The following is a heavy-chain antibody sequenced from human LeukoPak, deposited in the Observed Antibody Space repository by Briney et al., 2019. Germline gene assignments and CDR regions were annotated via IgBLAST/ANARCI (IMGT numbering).Heavy chain of an antibody. Sequence: SSVKVSCKASGYTFTGYYMHWVRQAPGQGLEWMGWINPNSGGTNDAQKFQGWVTMTRDTSISAAYMERRRLRSDDTAVYYCARGAGYGGIYGMEVWGQGPTVPVSS. CDR3: ARGAGYGGIYGMEV. V-gene: IGHV1-2*04. J-gene: IGHJ6*02. CDR1: GYTFTGYY. CDR2: INPNSGGT. D-gene: IGHD4-23*01.